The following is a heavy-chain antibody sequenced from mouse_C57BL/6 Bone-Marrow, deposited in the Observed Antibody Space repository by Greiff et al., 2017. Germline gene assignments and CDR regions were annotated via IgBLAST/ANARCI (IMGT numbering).Heavy chain of an antibody. CDR1: GYTFTSYW. V-gene: IGHV1-50*01. CDR2: IDPSDSYT. Sequence: QVQLQQPGAELVKPGASVKLSCKASGYTFTSYWMQWVQQRPGQGLEWIGEIDPSDSYTNYNQKFKGKATLTVDTSSSTAYMQLSSLTSEDSAVYYCAREGYYYGNYWYFDVWGTGTTVTVSS. J-gene: IGHJ1*03. CDR3: AREGYYYGNYWYFDV. D-gene: IGHD1-1*01.